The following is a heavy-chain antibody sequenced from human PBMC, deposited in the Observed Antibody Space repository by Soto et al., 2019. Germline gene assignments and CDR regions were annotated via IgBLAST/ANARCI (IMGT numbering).Heavy chain of an antibody. CDR3: ARRWCSGGSCYSDYYYGMDV. D-gene: IGHD2-15*01. V-gene: IGHV5-10-1*01. J-gene: IGHJ6*02. Sequence: PGESLKISCKGSGYSFTSYWISWVRQMPGKGLGWMGRIDPSDSYTNYSPSFQGHVTISADKSISTAYLQWSSLKASDTAMYYCARRWCSGGSCYSDYYYGMDVWGQGTTVTVSS. CDR2: IDPSDSYT. CDR1: GYSFTSYW.